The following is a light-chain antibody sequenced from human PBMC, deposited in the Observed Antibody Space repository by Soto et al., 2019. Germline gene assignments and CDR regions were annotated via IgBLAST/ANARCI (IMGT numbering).Light chain of an antibody. Sequence: DIQMTQSPSTLSGSVGDRFTIPCRASQTISSSLAWYQQKPGKAPKLLIYKASTLKSGFPSRFSGSGSGTEFTLTISSLQADHFATYYCLQYNRYPFTCGGGTKVDI. CDR2: KAS. J-gene: IGKJ4*01. CDR3: LQYNRYPFT. CDR1: QTISSS. V-gene: IGKV1-5*03.